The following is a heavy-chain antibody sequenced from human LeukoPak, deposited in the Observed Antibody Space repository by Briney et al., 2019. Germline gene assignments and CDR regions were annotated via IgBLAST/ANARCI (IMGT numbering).Heavy chain of an antibody. CDR3: ARDFQRRITMVRASGY. J-gene: IGHJ4*02. V-gene: IGHV1-2*02. CDR1: GYTFTGYY. Sequence: ASVKVSCKASGYTFTGYYMHWVRQAPGQGGEGMGWINPNSGGTNYAQKFQGRVTMTRDTSISTAYMELSRLRSDDTAVYYCARDFQRRITMVRASGYWGQGTLVTVSS. CDR2: INPNSGGT. D-gene: IGHD3-10*01.